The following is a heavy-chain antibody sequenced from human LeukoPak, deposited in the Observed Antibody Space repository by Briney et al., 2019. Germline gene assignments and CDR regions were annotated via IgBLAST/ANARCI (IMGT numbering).Heavy chain of an antibody. D-gene: IGHD3-10*01. Sequence: ASVKVSCKASGGTFSSYAISWVRQAPGQGLEWMGGIIPVFGTLHYAQKFQGRVTITADESTSTAYMELNSLRPEDTAMYYCARRSYYPDYWGQGTLVTVSS. V-gene: IGHV1-69*13. J-gene: IGHJ4*02. CDR1: GGTFSSYA. CDR3: ARRSYYPDY. CDR2: IIPVFGTL.